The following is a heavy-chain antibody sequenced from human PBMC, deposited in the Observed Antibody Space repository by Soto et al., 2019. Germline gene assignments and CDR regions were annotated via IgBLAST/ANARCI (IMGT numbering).Heavy chain of an antibody. CDR2: ISVYSGNT. V-gene: IGHV1-18*04. CDR3: ATLAVAGSVNWFAP. J-gene: IGHJ5*02. CDR1: GYTLTSYG. Sequence: QFQLVQSGAEVRKPGVSVKVSCKASGYTLTSYGISWVRQAPGQGLEWMGWISVYSGNTNYAQKFQGRVSMTRDTSTSTAYMELRSLRSDETAVYYCATLAVAGSVNWFAPWGQGTLVTVSS. D-gene: IGHD6-19*01.